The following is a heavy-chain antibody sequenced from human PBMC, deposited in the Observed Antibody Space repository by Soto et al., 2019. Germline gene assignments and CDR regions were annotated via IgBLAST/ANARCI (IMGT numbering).Heavy chain of an antibody. CDR1: GYSISSGYY. CDR2: IYHSGST. CDR3: ARVSSSGWLDY. V-gene: IGHV4-38-2*01. Sequence: SETLSLTCAVSGYSISSGYYWGWIRQPPGKGLEWIGSIYHSGSTYYNPSLKSRVTISVDTSKNQFSLKLSSVTAADTAVYYCARVSSSGWLDYWGQGTLVTVS. D-gene: IGHD6-19*01. J-gene: IGHJ4*02.